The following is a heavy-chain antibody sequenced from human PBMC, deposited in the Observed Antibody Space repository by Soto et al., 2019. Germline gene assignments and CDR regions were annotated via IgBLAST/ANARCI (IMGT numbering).Heavy chain of an antibody. D-gene: IGHD3-10*01. CDR3: ARDRGITMVRGVNNWFDP. CDR1: GYTFNSYY. V-gene: IGHV1-46*02. J-gene: IGHJ5*02. Sequence: ASVKVSCKASGYTFNSYYMQWVRQAPGQGLEWMGIINPSGGSTSYAQKFQGRVTMTRDTSTSTVYMELSSLRSEDTAVYYCARDRGITMVRGVNNWFDPWGQGTLVTVSS. CDR2: INPSGGST.